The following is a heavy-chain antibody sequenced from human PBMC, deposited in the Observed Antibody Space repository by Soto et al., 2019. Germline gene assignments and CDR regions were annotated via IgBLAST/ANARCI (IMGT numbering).Heavy chain of an antibody. J-gene: IGHJ6*02. D-gene: IGHD3-22*01. CDR2: IIPIFGTA. V-gene: IGHV1-69*13. CDR3: ARSLSTYYYDSSGSRMDV. Sequence: GASVKVSCKASGGTFSSYAISWVRQAPGQGLEWMGGIIPIFGTANYAQKFQGRATITADESTSTAYMELSSLRSEDTAVYYCARSLSTYYYDSSGSRMDVWGQGTTVTVSS. CDR1: GGTFSSYA.